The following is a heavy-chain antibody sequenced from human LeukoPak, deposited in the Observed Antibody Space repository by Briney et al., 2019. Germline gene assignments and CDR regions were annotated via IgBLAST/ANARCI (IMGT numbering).Heavy chain of an antibody. Sequence: ASVKVSCKASGGSFSNFAISWVRQAPRQGLEWMGQIIPRFATTNYAQKFQGRVTLIADESADTAYMELSSLRSEDTAVYYCVREGYSMVRGRLTSWFDPWGQGTLVTVSS. J-gene: IGHJ5*02. CDR2: IIPRFATT. V-gene: IGHV1-69*13. D-gene: IGHD3-10*01. CDR1: GGSFSNFA. CDR3: VREGYSMVRGRLTSWFDP.